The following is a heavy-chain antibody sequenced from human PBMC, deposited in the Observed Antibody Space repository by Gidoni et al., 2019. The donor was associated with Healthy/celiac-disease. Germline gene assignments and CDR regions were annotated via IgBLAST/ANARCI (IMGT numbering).Heavy chain of an antibody. CDR1: GFTFSSYS. V-gene: IGHV3-21*01. D-gene: IGHD1-26*01. CDR3: ARGSVGATTGYYYYYYGMDV. Sequence: EVQLVESGGGLVKPGGSLRLSCAASGFTFSSYSMNGVRQAPGKGLEWVSSISSSSSYIYYADSVKGRFTISRDNAKNSLYLQMNSLRAEDTAVYYCARGSVGATTGYYYYYYGMDVWGQGTTVTVSS. CDR2: ISSSSSYI. J-gene: IGHJ6*02.